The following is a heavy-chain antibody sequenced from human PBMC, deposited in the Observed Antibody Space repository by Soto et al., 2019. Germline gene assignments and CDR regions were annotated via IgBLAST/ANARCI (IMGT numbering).Heavy chain of an antibody. CDR1: GFAFSSYA. V-gene: IGHV3-23*01. D-gene: IGHD3-3*01. Sequence: GGSLRLSCAASGFAFSSYAMSWVRQAPGKGLEWVSSISGSSESTYYADSVKGRFTISRDSSKKTLYLQLNSLRAEGTALYYCAKDPSYYDFWSGPGGWFDPWGQGTLVTVSS. CDR3: AKDPSYYDFWSGPGGWFDP. J-gene: IGHJ5*02. CDR2: ISGSSEST.